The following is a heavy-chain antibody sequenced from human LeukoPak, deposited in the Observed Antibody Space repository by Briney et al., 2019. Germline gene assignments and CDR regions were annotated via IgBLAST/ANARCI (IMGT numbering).Heavy chain of an antibody. CDR1: GYTFTSYG. D-gene: IGHD2-15*01. CDR2: ISAYNGNT. V-gene: IGHV1-18*01. J-gene: IGHJ4*02. Sequence: ASVKVSCEASGYTFTSYGISWVRQAPGQGLEWMGWISAYNGNTNYAQKLQGRVTMTTDTSTSTAYMELRSLRSDDTAVYYCARQNQDCSGGSCHFYFDYWGQGTLVTVSS. CDR3: ARQNQDCSGGSCHFYFDY.